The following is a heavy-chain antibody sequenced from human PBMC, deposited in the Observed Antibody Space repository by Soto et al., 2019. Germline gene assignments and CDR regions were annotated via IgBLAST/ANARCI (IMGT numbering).Heavy chain of an antibody. CDR2: IYSVDSDT. D-gene: IGHD2-2*01. CDR1: GYSFTTYW. V-gene: IGHV5-51*01. CDR3: AAHRGYCSGTSCYSYYFDY. Sequence: GEALKISCKGSGYSFTTYWSGWVRQMPGKGLEWMGIIYSVDSDTRYSPSFQGQVTFSADKSISTAYLQWSNLKASDTAIYYCAAHRGYCSGTSCYSYYFDYWGQGTLVTVSS. J-gene: IGHJ4*02.